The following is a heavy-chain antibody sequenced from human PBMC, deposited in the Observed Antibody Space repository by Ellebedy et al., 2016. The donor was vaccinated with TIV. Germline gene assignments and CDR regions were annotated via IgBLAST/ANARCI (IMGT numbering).Heavy chain of an antibody. Sequence: SGPTLVKPTQTLILTCTFSGFSLSTTRVSVSWIRQPPGKALEWLARIDWDDDKYFNTSLRTRLTISKDTSKNQVVLTMTNMDPVDTATYYCARTDGSGWAFDSWGQGTLVTVSS. CDR3: ARTDGSGWAFDS. V-gene: IGHV2-70*11. D-gene: IGHD6-19*01. CDR2: IDWDDDK. J-gene: IGHJ4*02. CDR1: GFSLSTTRVS.